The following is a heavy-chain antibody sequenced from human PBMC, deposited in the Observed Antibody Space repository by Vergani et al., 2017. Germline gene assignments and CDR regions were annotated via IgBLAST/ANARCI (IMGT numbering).Heavy chain of an antibody. D-gene: IGHD6-19*01. V-gene: IGHV2-70*01. J-gene: IGHJ4*02. Sequence: QVTLRESGPALVKPTQNLTLTCTFSGFSLSTSGMCVSWIRQPPGKALEWLALIDWDDDKYYSTSLKTRLTISKDTSKNQVVHTMTNMDPVDTATYYCARIRSGDSSGWYYFDYWGQGTLVTVSS. CDR3: ARIRSGDSSGWYYFDY. CDR2: IDWDDDK. CDR1: GFSLSTSGMC.